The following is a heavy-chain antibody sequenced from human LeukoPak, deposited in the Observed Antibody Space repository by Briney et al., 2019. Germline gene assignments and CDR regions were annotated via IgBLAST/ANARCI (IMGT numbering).Heavy chain of an antibody. D-gene: IGHD2-15*01. V-gene: IGHV1-8*01. J-gene: IGHJ5*02. Sequence: ASVKVSCKASGYTFTSYDINWVRQATGQGLEWMGWMNPNSGNTGYAQKFQGRVTITRNTSISTAYMELSSLRSEDTAVYYCARAAGYCSGGSCYYFWFDPWGQGTLVTVSS. CDR3: ARAAGYCSGGSCYYFWFDP. CDR2: MNPNSGNT. CDR1: GYTFTSYD.